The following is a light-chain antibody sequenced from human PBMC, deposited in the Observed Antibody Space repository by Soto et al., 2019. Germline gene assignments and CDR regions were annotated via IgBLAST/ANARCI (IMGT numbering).Light chain of an antibody. V-gene: IGLV7-46*01. J-gene: IGLJ3*02. CDR1: TGDVTSGLY. CDR2: DTN. CDR3: SLSYSTGRV. Sequence: QAVVTQEPSLTVSPGGTVTLTCGSSTGDVTSGLYPYWFQQKPGQAPRTLIYDTNNKHSSTPARFSGSLVGGKAALTLSGAQNEDEAEYYCSLSYSTGRVFGGGTKLTVL.